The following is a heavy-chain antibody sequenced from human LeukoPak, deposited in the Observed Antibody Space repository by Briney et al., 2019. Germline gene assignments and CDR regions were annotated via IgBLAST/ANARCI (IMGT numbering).Heavy chain of an antibody. V-gene: IGHV3-53*01. D-gene: IGHD4-17*01. CDR2: IYSGGSI. J-gene: IGHJ2*01. CDR1: GFTVSSNY. Sequence: PGRSLRLSCAASGFTVSSNYMSWVRQPPGKGLEWVSLIYSGGSIYYADSVKGRFTISRDNSKNMVYFQMNSLRAEDTAVYYCARAFYGDYTGPWYFDLWGRGTLVTVSS. CDR3: ARAFYGDYTGPWYFDL.